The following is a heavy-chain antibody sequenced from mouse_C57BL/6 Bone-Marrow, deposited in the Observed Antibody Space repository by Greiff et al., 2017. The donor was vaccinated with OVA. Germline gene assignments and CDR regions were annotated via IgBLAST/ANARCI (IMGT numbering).Heavy chain of an antibody. V-gene: IGHV1-50*01. CDR3: ARFITTADY. CDR1: GYTFTSYW. CDR2: IDPSDSYT. J-gene: IGHJ2*01. Sequence: QVQLQQPGAELVKPGASVKLSCKASGYTFTSYWMQWVKQRPGQGLEWIGEIDPSDSYTNYNQKFKGKATLTVDTSSRTAYMQLSSLTSEDSAVYYCARFITTADYWGQGTTLTVSS. D-gene: IGHD1-1*01.